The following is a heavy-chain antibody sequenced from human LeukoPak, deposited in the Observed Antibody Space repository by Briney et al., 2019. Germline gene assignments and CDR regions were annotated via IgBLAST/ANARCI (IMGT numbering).Heavy chain of an antibody. D-gene: IGHD3-9*01. CDR3: VKSLTLYDIFTGTTFDY. CDR1: GFTFSSYA. CDR2: ISSNGGST. V-gene: IGHV3-64D*09. J-gene: IGHJ4*02. Sequence: PGGSLRLSCSASGFTFSSYAMHWVRQAPGKGLEYVSAISSNGGSTYYADSVKGRFTISRDNSKNTLYLQMSSLRAEDTAVYYCVKSLTLYDIFTGTTFDYWGQGTLVTVSS.